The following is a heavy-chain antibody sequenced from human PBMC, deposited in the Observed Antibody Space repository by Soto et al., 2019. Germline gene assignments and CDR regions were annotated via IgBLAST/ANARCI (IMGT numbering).Heavy chain of an antibody. V-gene: IGHV3-23*01. CDR3: AMNHRTTYEVDF. Sequence: EVQLLESGGDLVQPGGSLKISCTPSGFTFDNSAMTWVRLAPGKGLEWVASISAAGGASYYADSVKGRFVISRDNSKESLSLQMTRLRVEDSAVYYCAMNHRTTYEVDFWGQGTRVTVSS. CDR2: ISAAGGAS. J-gene: IGHJ4*02. D-gene: IGHD3-22*01. CDR1: GFTFDNSA.